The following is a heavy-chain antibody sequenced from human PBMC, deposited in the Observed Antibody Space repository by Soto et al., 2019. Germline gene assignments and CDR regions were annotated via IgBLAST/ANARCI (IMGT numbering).Heavy chain of an antibody. CDR2: ISWNSGST. Sequence: LRLSCAASGFTFDDYAMHWVRQAPGKGLEWVSGISWNSGSTGYADSVKGRFTISRDNAKNSLYLQMDSLRAEDTALYYCAKDSTISAAGWFDPWGQGTLVTVSS. J-gene: IGHJ5*02. CDR3: AKDSTISAAGWFDP. V-gene: IGHV3-9*01. D-gene: IGHD6-13*01. CDR1: GFTFDDYA.